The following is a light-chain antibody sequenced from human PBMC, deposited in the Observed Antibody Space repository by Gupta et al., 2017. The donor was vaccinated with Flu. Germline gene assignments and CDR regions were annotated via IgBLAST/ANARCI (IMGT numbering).Light chain of an antibody. V-gene: IGLV2-14*01. CDR3: TSYTSNSALYV. CDR2: EVS. CDR1: SSDIGNYNN. Sequence: QSALTQPASVSGSPGQSSTISCTGTSSDIGNYNNVSWYQQHPGKAPKLMIYEVSNRPSGVSNRFSGSKSGNTASLTISGLQAEDEADYYCTSYTSNSALYVFGTGTKVTVL. J-gene: IGLJ1*01.